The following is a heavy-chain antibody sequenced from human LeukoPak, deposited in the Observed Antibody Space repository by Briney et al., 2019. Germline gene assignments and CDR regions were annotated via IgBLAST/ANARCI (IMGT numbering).Heavy chain of an antibody. CDR2: ISYDGSNK. D-gene: IGHD1-26*01. V-gene: IGHV3-30*04. CDR3: AKASAYSGSSEPFDY. J-gene: IGHJ4*02. Sequence: PGGSLRLSCAASGFTFSSYAMHWVRQAPGKGLEWVAVISYDGSNKYYADSVKRRFTISRDNSKNTLYLQMNSMRAEDTAVYYCAKASAYSGSSEPFDYWGQGTLVTVSS. CDR1: GFTFSSYA.